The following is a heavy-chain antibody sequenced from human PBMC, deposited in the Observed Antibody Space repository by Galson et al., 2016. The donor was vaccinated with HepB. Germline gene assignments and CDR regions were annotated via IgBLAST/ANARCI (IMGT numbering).Heavy chain of an antibody. CDR2: IIPIFGSA. Sequence: SVKVSCKASGGAFSSYAISWVRQAPGQGLEWMGGIIPIFGSANYAQKFQGRLTITADESTSTAYMELSSLRSEDTAVYYCARDARHRSTWYLAFDIWGQGTMLTVS. J-gene: IGHJ3*02. D-gene: IGHD6-13*01. V-gene: IGHV1-69*13. CDR1: GGAFSSYA. CDR3: ARDARHRSTWYLAFDI.